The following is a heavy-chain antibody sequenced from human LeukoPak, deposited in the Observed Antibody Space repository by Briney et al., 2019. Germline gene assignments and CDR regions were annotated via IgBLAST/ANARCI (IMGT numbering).Heavy chain of an antibody. J-gene: IGHJ4*02. Sequence: ASVKVSCKASGYTFTSYDITWVRQAPGQGLEWMGWISAYNGNTNYAQKFQGRVTMTTDTSTSTAYMELRSLRSDDTAVYYCASKSSDHGELRFDYWGQGTLVTVSS. CDR3: ASKSSDHGELRFDY. CDR2: ISAYNGNT. CDR1: GYTFTSYD. V-gene: IGHV1-18*01. D-gene: IGHD4-17*01.